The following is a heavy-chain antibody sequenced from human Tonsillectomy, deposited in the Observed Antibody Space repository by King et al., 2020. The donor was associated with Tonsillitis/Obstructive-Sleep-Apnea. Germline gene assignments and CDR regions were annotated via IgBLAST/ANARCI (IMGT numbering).Heavy chain of an antibody. J-gene: IGHJ5*02. V-gene: IGHV4-39*07. CDR3: ARVIPRGRFEGSRLDP. D-gene: IGHD1-26*01. CDR2: IYYRGNT. CDR1: GGSISNSGYD. Sequence: QLQESGPGLVRPSETLSLTCIVSGGSISNSGYDWGWIRQSPGKGLEWIGKIYYRGNTNYNPSLQSRVSISVDTSKNQFSLKFYSVTAADTAVYYCARVIPRGRFEGSRLDPWGQGTLVTVSS.